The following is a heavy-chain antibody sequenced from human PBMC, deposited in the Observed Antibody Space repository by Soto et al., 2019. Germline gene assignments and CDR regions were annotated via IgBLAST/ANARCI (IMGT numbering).Heavy chain of an antibody. Sequence: GGSLRLSCAASGFTFSDNILHWVRQAPGKGLEWLAFISADGDTKYYADSVKGRFTISRDNSKNTLYLQMNSLRREDTSVYYCLGGIGYSYGYHAFDLWGQGTMVTVSS. CDR1: GFTFSDNI. D-gene: IGHD5-18*01. CDR3: LGGIGYSYGYHAFDL. V-gene: IGHV3-30-3*01. J-gene: IGHJ3*01. CDR2: ISADGDTK.